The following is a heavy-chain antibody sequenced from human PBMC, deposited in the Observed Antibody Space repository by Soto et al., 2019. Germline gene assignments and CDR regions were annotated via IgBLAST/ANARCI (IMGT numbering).Heavy chain of an antibody. CDR3: AKEGSVVATPPDFDY. V-gene: IGHV3-30*18. Sequence: QVQLVESGGGVVQPGRSLRLSCAASGFTFSSYGMHWVRQAPGKGLEWVAVISYDGSYKYYADSMKGLVTISRDNSKNTLYVQMNSLRAEDTAVYYCAKEGSVVATPPDFDYWGQGTLVTVSS. D-gene: IGHD5-12*01. CDR1: GFTFSSYG. CDR2: ISYDGSYK. J-gene: IGHJ4*02.